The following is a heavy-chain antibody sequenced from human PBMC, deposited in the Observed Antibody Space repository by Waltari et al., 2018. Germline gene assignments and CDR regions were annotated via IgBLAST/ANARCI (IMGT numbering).Heavy chain of an antibody. V-gene: IGHV3-30*09. CDR1: GFSFSSYA. CDR2: SSFDGNNK. D-gene: IGHD2-2*01. CDR3: ATDGTDCSTTIGYFGGIDV. Sequence: QVHLVESGGGVVQPGRSLRLSCAASGFSFSSYAMYWVRQAPGKGVEWAAVSSFDGNNKYYADSVKGRFAISRDDSKNTLYLQMNSLRNEDTAVYYCATDGTDCSTTIGYFGGIDVGGQGPTVTVSS. J-gene: IGHJ6*02.